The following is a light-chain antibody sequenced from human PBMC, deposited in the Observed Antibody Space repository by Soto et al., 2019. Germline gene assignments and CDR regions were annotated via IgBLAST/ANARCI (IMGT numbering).Light chain of an antibody. Sequence: DIQMTQSPSTLSASVGDRVTITCRASQDISAWLAWYQQKPGKPPKLVIYKATALETGVPSRFSGSGSGTEFTLTISSLQSEDFAVYYCQQYNNWPPITFGQGTRLEIK. V-gene: IGKV1-5*03. CDR2: KAT. CDR3: QQYNNWPPIT. J-gene: IGKJ5*01. CDR1: QDISAW.